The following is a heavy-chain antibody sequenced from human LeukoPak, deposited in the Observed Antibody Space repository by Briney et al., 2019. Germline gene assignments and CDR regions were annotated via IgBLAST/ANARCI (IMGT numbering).Heavy chain of an antibody. CDR3: AKDRYCSSSSCHPDY. CDR2: ISGSGGST. D-gene: IGHD2-2*01. V-gene: IGHV3-23*01. CDR1: GFTFSSFA. J-gene: IGHJ4*02. Sequence: GGSLRLSCAASGFTFSSFAMTWVRQAPGKGLEWVSAISGSGGSTFYADSVKGRFTISRDNSKNTLYLQMNSLRAEDTAVYYCAKDRYCSSSSCHPDYWGQRTLVTVSS.